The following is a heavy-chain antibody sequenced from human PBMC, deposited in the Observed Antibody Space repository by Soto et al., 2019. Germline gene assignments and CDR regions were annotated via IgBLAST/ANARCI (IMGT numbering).Heavy chain of an antibody. J-gene: IGHJ5*02. D-gene: IGHD3-10*01. CDR2: IIPIFGTA. CDR3: ALRLTMVRGADNWFDP. Sequence: ASVKVSCKASGGTFSSYAISWVRQAPGQGLEWMGGIIPIFGTANYAQKFQGRVTITADKSTSTAYMELSSLRSEDTAVYYCALRLTMVRGADNWFDPWGQGTLVTVSS. CDR1: GGTFSSYA. V-gene: IGHV1-69*06.